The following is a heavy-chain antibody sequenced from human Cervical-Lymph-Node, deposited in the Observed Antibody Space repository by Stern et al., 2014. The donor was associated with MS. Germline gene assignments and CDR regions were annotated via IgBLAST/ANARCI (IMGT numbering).Heavy chain of an antibody. CDR2: ISYDGSNK. V-gene: IGHV3-30*18. D-gene: IGHD1-26*01. CDR1: GFTFSSYG. CDR3: AKDHEWELPYYFDY. J-gene: IGHJ4*02. Sequence: VQLLESGGGVVQPGRALRLSCAASGFTFSSYGMHWVRQAPGKGLEWVAVISYDGSNKYYADSVKGRFTISRDNSKNTLYLQMNSLRAEDTAVYYCAKDHEWELPYYFDYWGQGTLVTVSS.